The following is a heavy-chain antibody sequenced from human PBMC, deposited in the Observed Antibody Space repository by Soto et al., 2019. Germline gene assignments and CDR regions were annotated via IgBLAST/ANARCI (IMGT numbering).Heavy chain of an antibody. CDR2: IWYDGSNK. CDR3: ARDLFGGDYYDSSGYPFDY. V-gene: IGHV3-33*01. D-gene: IGHD3-22*01. CDR1: GFTFSSYG. J-gene: IGHJ4*02. Sequence: GGSLRLSCAASGFTFSSYGMHWVRQAPGKGLEWVAVIWYDGSNKYYADSVKGRFTISRDNSKNTLYLQMNSLRAEDTAVYYCARDLFGGDYYDSSGYPFDYWGQGTLVTVSS.